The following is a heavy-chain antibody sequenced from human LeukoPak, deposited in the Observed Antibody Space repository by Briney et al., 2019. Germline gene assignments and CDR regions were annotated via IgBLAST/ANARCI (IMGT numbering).Heavy chain of an antibody. J-gene: IGHJ4*02. CDR3: ARVPSDY. Sequence: GGSLRLSCAASGFTVSSNYMSWVRQAPGKGLEWVSVMYSGGSTSYADSVKGRFTISRDKSKNTLYLQMNSLRAEDTAVYYCARVPSDYWGQGTLVTVSS. CDR1: GFTVSSNY. CDR2: MYSGGST. V-gene: IGHV3-53*01.